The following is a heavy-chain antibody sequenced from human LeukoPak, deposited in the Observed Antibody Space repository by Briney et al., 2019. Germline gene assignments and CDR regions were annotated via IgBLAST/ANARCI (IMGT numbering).Heavy chain of an antibody. J-gene: IGHJ4*02. CDR1: GFTVSSNY. CDR3: ARGKGYNSDFDY. V-gene: IGHV3-66*01. CDR2: IYSGGST. D-gene: IGHD5-24*01. Sequence: GVSLRLSCAASGFTVSSNYMSWVRQAPGKGLEWVSVIYSGGSTYYADSVKGRFTISRDNSKNTLYLQMNSLRDEDTAAYYCARGKGYNSDFDYWGQGTLVTVSS.